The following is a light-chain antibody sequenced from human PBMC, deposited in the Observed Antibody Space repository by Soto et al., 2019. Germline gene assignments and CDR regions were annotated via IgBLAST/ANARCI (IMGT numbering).Light chain of an antibody. Sequence: DIQMTQSPSSLSASVGDRVTITCRASQSISNHLNWYQQKPGKAPTRLINDASSLQSGVPSRFSGSGSGTDFTLTITIRQPEDFETYHCQQRYSTLYSFGQGTRLEIK. CDR3: QQRYSTLYS. J-gene: IGKJ2*03. CDR2: DAS. V-gene: IGKV1-39*01. CDR1: QSISNH.